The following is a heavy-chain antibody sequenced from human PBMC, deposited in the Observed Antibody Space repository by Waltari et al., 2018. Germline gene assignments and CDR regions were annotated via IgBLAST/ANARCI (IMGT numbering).Heavy chain of an antibody. V-gene: IGHV3-30*02. CDR3: AKEGVDCSRGSCYGFDY. D-gene: IGHD2-15*01. Sequence: QVQLVESGGGVVQPGGSLRLSCAASGFSFRSYGIHWVRQPPGKGLEWVVFIRSDGIDKYYVASVGGRFTVSRDNIKDTLDMQMNSLRIEDTAVYYCAKEGVDCSRGSCYGFDYWGQGALVTVSS. CDR1: GFSFRSYG. CDR2: IRSDGIDK. J-gene: IGHJ4*02.